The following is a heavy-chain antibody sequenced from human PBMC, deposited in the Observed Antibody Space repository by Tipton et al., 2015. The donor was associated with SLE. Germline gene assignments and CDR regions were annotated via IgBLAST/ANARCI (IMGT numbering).Heavy chain of an antibody. V-gene: IGHV4-59*01. Sequence: TLSLTCTVSGDSISSDYWSWVRQSPGRGLEWIAYIYDTEITNYNPSLRSRVTISLDTSKNQFSLRLSSATAADTAVYYCARVGHGFDDSGYNSHYYYYMDVWGKGTTVTVSS. J-gene: IGHJ6*03. CDR3: ARVGHGFDDSGYNSHYYYYMDV. CDR2: IYDTEIT. D-gene: IGHD3-22*01. CDR1: GDSISSDY.